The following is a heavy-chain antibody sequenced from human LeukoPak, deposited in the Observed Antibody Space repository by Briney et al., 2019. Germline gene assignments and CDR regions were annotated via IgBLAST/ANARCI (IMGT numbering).Heavy chain of an antibody. D-gene: IGHD1-20*01. CDR1: GFTFSNAW. CDR3: AKDGPEYNWNGVVWFDP. CDR2: IKSKPDGGTT. Sequence: PGGSLRLSCAASGFTFSNAWMSWVRQAPGKGLEWVCRIKSKPDGGTTDYAAPVKGRFTISRDDSKNTLYLQMNSLKTEDTAVYYCAKDGPEYNWNGVVWFDPWGQGTLVTVSS. J-gene: IGHJ5*02. V-gene: IGHV3-15*01.